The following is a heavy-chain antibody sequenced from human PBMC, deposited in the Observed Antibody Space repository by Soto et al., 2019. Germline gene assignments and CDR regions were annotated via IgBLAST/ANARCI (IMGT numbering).Heavy chain of an antibody. CDR1: GGSISSYY. CDR2: IYYSGST. J-gene: IGHJ3*02. D-gene: IGHD2-2*01. CDR3: ARNRASTGDAFDI. V-gene: IGHV4-59*08. Sequence: QVQLQESGPGLVKPSETLSLTCTVSGGSISSYYWSWIRQPPGKGLEWIGYIYYSGSTNYNPSLKSRDTISVDTSKNQFSLKLSSVTAADTAVYYCARNRASTGDAFDIWGQGTMVTVSS.